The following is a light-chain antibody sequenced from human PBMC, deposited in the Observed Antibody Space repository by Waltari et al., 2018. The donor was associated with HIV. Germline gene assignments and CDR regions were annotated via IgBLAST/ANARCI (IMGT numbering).Light chain of an antibody. Sequence: SYVLTQPPSVSVAPGQTARLTCGGDNIGRKTLHWYQQKPGQAPVLVVYDDSDRPSGIPERFSGSNSGNTATLTISRVEAGDEADYYCQVWDVNSDWVFGGGTKLTVL. CDR2: DDS. CDR1: NIGRKT. CDR3: QVWDVNSDWV. J-gene: IGLJ3*02. V-gene: IGLV3-21*02.